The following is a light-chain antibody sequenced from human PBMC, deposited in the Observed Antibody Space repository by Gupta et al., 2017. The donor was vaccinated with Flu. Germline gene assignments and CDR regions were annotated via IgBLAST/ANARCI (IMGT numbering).Light chain of an antibody. Sequence: SITISCIGTSSDIGAYNFVSWYQQHPGKAHKLIIYEVEQRPAAISDRFSGAKSGNTASLTISGLQADDEADYYCSSYGGCDTLVFGGGTKLTVL. CDR2: EVE. J-gene: IGLJ2*01. V-gene: IGLV2-14*01. CDR3: SSYGGCDTLV. CDR1: SSDIGAYNF.